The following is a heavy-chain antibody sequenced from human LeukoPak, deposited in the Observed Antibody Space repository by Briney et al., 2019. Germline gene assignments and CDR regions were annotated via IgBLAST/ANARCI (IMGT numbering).Heavy chain of an antibody. D-gene: IGHD3-9*01. J-gene: IGHJ4*02. V-gene: IGHV4-34*01. Sequence: SETLSLTCSVSGGSFSGYYWSWIHQPPGKGLEWIGEINHSGSTNYNPSLKSRVTISVDTSKNQFSLKMSSVPAADTAVYYCARFHLRRYFDWPTRYYFDYWGKGTLVTVSS. CDR2: INHSGST. CDR1: GGSFSGYY. CDR3: ARFHLRRYFDWPTRYYFDY.